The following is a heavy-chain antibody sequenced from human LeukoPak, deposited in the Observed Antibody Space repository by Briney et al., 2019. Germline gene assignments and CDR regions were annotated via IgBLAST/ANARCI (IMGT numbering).Heavy chain of an antibody. CDR1: GGSISSGNW. CDR2: TSHSGNP. D-gene: IGHD6-13*01. CDR3: ARKALMGSSWALDY. J-gene: IGHJ4*02. V-gene: IGHV4-4*02. Sequence: SETLSLTCAVSGGSISSGNWWTWVRQPPGQGLEWIGETSHSGNPNYNPSLGSRGTISVDKSNNHFSLKLTSVTAADTAIYYCARKALMGSSWALDYWGQGTLVTVSS.